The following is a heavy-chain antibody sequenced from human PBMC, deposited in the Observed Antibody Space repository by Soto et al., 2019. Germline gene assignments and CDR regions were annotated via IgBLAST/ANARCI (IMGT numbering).Heavy chain of an antibody. D-gene: IGHD2-8*01. Sequence: EVQLVESGGGLVKPGGSLRLSCAASGFTFSSYSRNWFRRAPGKGLEGVSSISSSSSYIYYADSVKGRFTISRDNAKNSLYLQMNSLRAEDTAVYYCAREYCTNGVCYPFDYWGQGTLVTVSS. CDR2: ISSSSSYI. CDR1: GFTFSSYS. V-gene: IGHV3-21*01. CDR3: AREYCTNGVCYPFDY. J-gene: IGHJ4*02.